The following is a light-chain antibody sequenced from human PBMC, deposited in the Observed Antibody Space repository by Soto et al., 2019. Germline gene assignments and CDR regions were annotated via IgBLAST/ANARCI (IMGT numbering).Light chain of an antibody. Sequence: DIQMTQSPHSLSRSXRDGVTITCQASQNINNYLNWYQQKPGRAPKLLIYDASNLEAGVPSRFRGSGSGTDFTFTISRLQPEDIATYYCQQYENLPTFGQGTRLEI. J-gene: IGKJ5*01. V-gene: IGKV1-33*01. CDR2: DAS. CDR3: QQYENLPT. CDR1: QNINNY.